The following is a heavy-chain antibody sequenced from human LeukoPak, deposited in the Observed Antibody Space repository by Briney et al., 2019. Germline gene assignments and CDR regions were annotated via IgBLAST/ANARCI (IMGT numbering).Heavy chain of an antibody. D-gene: IGHD3-10*01. CDR2: INHSGST. J-gene: IGHJ5*02. CDR1: GGSISSSSYY. CDR3: ARRITMVRGVIAVYNWFDP. Sequence: SETLSLTCTVSGGSISSSSYYWSWIRQPPGEGLEWIGEINHSGSTNYNPSLKSRVTISVDTSKNQFSLKLSSVTAADTAVYYCARRITMVRGVIAVYNWFDPWGQGTLVTVSS. V-gene: IGHV4-39*07.